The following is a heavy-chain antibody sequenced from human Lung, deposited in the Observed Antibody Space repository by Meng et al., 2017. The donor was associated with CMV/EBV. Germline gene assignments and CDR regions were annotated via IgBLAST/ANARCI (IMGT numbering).Heavy chain of an antibody. V-gene: IGHV7-4-1*02. CDR3: ARGGNFDP. Sequence: VQLVPSGSELKKPRASVKVSCKASRYTFSTYTINRVRQAHGRGLEWMGWISTNTGTPTYTQGFTGRFVFSLDTSVSTAYLQISSLKAEDTAVYYCARGGNFDPWGQGTLVTVSS. CDR2: ISTNTGTP. J-gene: IGHJ5*02. CDR1: RYTFSTYT. D-gene: IGHD2/OR15-2a*01.